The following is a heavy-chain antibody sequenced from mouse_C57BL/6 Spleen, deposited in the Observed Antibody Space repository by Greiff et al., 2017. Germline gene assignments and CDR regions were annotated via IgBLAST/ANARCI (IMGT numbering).Heavy chain of an antibody. V-gene: IGHV1-69*01. CDR1: GYTFTSYW. Sequence: VQLQQSGAELVMPGASVKLSCKASGYTFTSYWMHWVKQRPGQGLEWIGEIDPSDSYTNYNQKFKGKSTLTVDKSSSTAYMQLSSLTSEDSAVYYCARRGNWDWYFDVWGTGTTVTVSS. CDR3: ARRGNWDWYFDV. D-gene: IGHD4-1*01. CDR2: IDPSDSYT. J-gene: IGHJ1*03.